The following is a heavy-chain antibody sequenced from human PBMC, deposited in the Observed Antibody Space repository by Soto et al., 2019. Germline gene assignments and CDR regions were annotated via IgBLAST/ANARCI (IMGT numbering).Heavy chain of an antibody. J-gene: IGHJ4*02. CDR1: GFTFSTYW. Sequence: EVQLVESGGGLVQPGGSLRLSCATSGFTFSTYWMSWVRQAPGKGLEWVANINQDGSAKYYVGSVKGRFTISRDNAKNSLYLQMNSLRAEDTAVYYCARIYCGGGHCYPDYWGQGTLVTVSS. CDR2: INQDGSAK. V-gene: IGHV3-7*05. CDR3: ARIYCGGGHCYPDY. D-gene: IGHD2-15*01.